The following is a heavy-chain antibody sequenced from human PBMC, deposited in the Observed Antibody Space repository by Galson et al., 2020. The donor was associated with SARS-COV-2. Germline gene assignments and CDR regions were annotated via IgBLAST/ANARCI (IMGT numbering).Heavy chain of an antibody. V-gene: IGHV4-39*01. CDR1: GGSISSSSYY. Sequence: SETLSLTCTVSGGSISSSSYYWGWIRQPPGKGLEWIGSIYYSGSTYYNPSLKSRVTISVDTSKNQFSLKLSSVTAADTAVYYCVVTLYYYDSSGYYYADYWGQGTLVTVSS. CDR3: VVTLYYYDSSGYYYADY. D-gene: IGHD3-22*01. J-gene: IGHJ4*02. CDR2: IYYSGST.